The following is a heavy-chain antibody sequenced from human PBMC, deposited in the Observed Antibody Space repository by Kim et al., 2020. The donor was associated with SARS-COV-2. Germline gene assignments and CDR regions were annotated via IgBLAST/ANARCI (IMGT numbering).Heavy chain of an antibody. CDR3: ASPSGSYNY. Sequence: GSTYYADSVKGRFTISRDNSKNTLYRQMNSLRAEDTAVYYCASPSGSYNYWGQGTLVTVSS. D-gene: IGHD1-26*01. J-gene: IGHJ4*02. V-gene: IGHV3-66*01. CDR2: GST.